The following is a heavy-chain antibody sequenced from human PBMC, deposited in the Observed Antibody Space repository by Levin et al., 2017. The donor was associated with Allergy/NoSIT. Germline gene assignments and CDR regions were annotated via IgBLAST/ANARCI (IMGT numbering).Heavy chain of an antibody. D-gene: IGHD6-13*01. J-gene: IGHJ5*02. V-gene: IGHV4-34*01. CDR2: INHSGST. CDR1: GGSFSGYY. CDR3: ARDRSIQQQLGWFDP. Sequence: SQTLSLTCAVYGGSFSGYYWSWIRQPPGKGLEWIGEINHSGSTNYNPSLKSRVTISVDTSKNQFSLKLSSVTAADTAVYYCARDRSIQQQLGWFDPWGQGTLVTVSS.